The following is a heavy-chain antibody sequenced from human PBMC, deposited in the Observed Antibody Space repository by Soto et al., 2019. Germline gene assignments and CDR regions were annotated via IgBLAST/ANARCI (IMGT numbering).Heavy chain of an antibody. CDR3: GRDEVRNGVGV. Sequence: GGSLRLSCVASGFTFTNFWMSWFRQAPGKGLEWVANIKGDGSEKRYVDSVKGRFTISRDNAKNSVYLQMNSLRVEDTALYYCGRDEVRNGVGVWGPGTTVTISS. CDR1: GFTFTNFW. V-gene: IGHV3-7*01. J-gene: IGHJ6*02. CDR2: IKGDGSEK.